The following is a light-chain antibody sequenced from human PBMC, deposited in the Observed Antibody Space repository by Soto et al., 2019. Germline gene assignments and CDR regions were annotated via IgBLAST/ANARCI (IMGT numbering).Light chain of an antibody. CDR2: EVT. J-gene: IGLJ2*01. Sequence: QSVLTQPASVSWSPGQSITISCAGTRDDIGAYDYVSLYQQHPGNAPKRLVYEVTNRPSGVSDRFSGSKSGNTASLTISGLQAEDEADYYCNSYTNSSAVVFGGGAKVTVL. V-gene: IGLV2-14*01. CDR3: NSYTNSSAVV. CDR1: RDDIGAYDY.